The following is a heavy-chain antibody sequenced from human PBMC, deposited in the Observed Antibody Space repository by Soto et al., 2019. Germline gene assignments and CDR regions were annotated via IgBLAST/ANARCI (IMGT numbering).Heavy chain of an antibody. J-gene: IGHJ5*02. D-gene: IGHD3-10*01. CDR2: INPNSGGT. CDR3: ARITMVRGGVSWFDP. CDR1: GYTFTGYY. Sequence: ASVKVSCKASGYTFTGYYIHWVRQAPGQGLEWMGWINPNSGGTNYAQKFQGRVTMTRDTSISTAYMELSRLRSDDTAVYYCARITMVRGGVSWFDPWGQGILVTGSS. V-gene: IGHV1-2*02.